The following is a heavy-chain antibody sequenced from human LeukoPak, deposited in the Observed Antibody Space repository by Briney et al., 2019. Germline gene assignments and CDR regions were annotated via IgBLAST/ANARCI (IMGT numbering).Heavy chain of an antibody. CDR2: IYYSGST. D-gene: IGHD3-10*01. V-gene: IGHV4-59*08. CDR1: GGSISSYY. CDR3: ARHVGNSGSGSYLTYFDY. J-gene: IGHJ4*02. Sequence: SETLSLTCTVSGGSISSYYWSWIRHPPGKGLERIGHIYYSGSTHYNPSLKSRVTISVDTSKNQFSLKLSSVTAADTAVYYCARHVGNSGSGSYLTYFDYWGQGTLVTVSS.